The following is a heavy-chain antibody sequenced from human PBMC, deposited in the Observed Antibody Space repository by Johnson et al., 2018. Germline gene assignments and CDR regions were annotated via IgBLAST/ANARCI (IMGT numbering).Heavy chain of an antibody. J-gene: IGHJ6*03. CDR2: LYYSWSP. D-gene: IGHD4-17*01. Sequence: QVQLQESGPGLVKPSETLSLTCTVSGGSISSYSWSWIRQPPGKGLEWMGYLYYSWSPNYNPSLQSRVTISVDTSKNQFSLKLSPVTAADTAVYYCARDEYGDNYYYYYYYMDVWGKGTTVTVSS. V-gene: IGHV4-59*01. CDR1: GGSISSYS. CDR3: ARDEYGDNYYYYYYYMDV.